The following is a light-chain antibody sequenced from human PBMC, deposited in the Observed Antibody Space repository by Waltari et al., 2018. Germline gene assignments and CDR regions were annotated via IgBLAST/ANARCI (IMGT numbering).Light chain of an antibody. CDR2: DVT. Sequence: QSALTQPRSVSGSPGQSVTISCTGTSSDVGGYNYVSWYQHLPGKAPKLIIYDVTKWPSGVPDRFSGSKSGNTASLTISGLLGEDEADYYCCSYGGSSWVFGGGTELTVL. CDR3: CSYGGSSWV. V-gene: IGLV2-11*01. J-gene: IGLJ3*02. CDR1: SSDVGGYNY.